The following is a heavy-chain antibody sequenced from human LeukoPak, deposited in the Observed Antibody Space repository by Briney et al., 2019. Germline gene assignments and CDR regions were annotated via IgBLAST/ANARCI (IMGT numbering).Heavy chain of an antibody. J-gene: IGHJ5*02. D-gene: IGHD2-15*01. CDR3: AKGARVVGRTRNWFDP. CDR2: ISGSGGST. V-gene: IGHV3-23*01. CDR1: GFTFSSYA. Sequence: GGSLRLSCAASGFTFSSYAMSWVRQAPGKGLEWVSAISGSGGSTYYADSVKGRFTISRDNSKNTLYLQMNSLRAEDTAVYYCAKGARVVGRTRNWFDPWGLGTLVTVSS.